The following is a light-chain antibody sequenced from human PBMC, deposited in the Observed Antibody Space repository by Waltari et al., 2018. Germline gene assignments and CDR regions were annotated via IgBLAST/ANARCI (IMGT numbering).Light chain of an antibody. CDR1: RSDVGNYNL. CDR3: CSYAGSYTWV. CDR2: DDH. Sequence: QSALTQPASVSGSPGQSITISCTGTRSDVGNYNLVSWYQQYPGKAPKVMIYDDHRRPSVVSDRCSGSKSGNTASLTISGVQAEDEADYYCCSYAGSYTWVFGGGTKLTVL. J-gene: IGLJ3*02. V-gene: IGLV2-23*01.